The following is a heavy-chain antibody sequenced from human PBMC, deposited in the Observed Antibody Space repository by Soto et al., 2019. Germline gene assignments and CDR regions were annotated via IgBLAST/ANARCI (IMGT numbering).Heavy chain of an antibody. CDR3: AKDAGGGGNILTGYHVDEAGWFDP. Sequence: GESLKISCKGSGYSFTSYWIGWVRQMPGKGLEWMGIIYPGDSDTRYSPSFQGQVTISADKSISTAYLQWSSLKASDTAVYYCAKDAGGGGNILTGYHVDEAGWFDPWGQGTLVTVSS. J-gene: IGHJ5*02. CDR1: GYSFTSYW. D-gene: IGHD3-9*01. CDR2: IYPGDSDT. V-gene: IGHV5-51*01.